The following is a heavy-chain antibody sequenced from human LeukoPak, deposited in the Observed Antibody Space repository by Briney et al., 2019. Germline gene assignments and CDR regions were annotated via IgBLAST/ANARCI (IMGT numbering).Heavy chain of an antibody. J-gene: IGHJ4*02. CDR1: GGSISSSNW. CDR3: ARDRGDGYDYFWDY. D-gene: IGHD5-12*01. V-gene: IGHV4-61*01. CDR2: IYYSGST. Sequence: RASETLSLTCAVSGGSISSSNWWSWIRQPPGKGLEWIGYIYYSGSTNYNPSLKSRVTISVDTSKNQFSLKLSSVTAADTAVYYCARDRGDGYDYFWDYWGQGTLVTVSS.